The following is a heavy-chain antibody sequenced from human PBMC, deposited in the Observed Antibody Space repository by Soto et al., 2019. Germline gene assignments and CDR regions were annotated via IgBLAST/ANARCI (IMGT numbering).Heavy chain of an antibody. CDR2: IYYSGST. CDR1: GGSISSYY. CDR3: VRLAVCGNPYDAFYI. V-gene: IGHV4-59*01. Sequence: PSETLSLTCTVSGGSISSYYWSWIRQPPGKGLEWIGYIYYSGSTNYNPSLKSRVTISVDTSKNQFSLKLSSVTAADTAVYYCVRLAVCGNPYDAFYIWGQGTVVTVSS. J-gene: IGHJ3*02. D-gene: IGHD6-19*01.